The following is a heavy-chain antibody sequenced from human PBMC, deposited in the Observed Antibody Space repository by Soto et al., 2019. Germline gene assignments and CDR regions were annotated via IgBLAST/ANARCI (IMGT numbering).Heavy chain of an antibody. CDR3: ARDFEGLERPLYDFWSGYYSPTFDY. J-gene: IGHJ4*02. Sequence: PGGSLRLSCAASGFTFSSYSMNWVRQAPGKGLEWVSSISSSSSYIYYADSVKGRFTISRDNAKNSLYLQMNSLRAEDTAVYYCARDFEGLERPLYDFWSGYYSPTFDYWGQGTLVTVSS. V-gene: IGHV3-21*01. CDR1: GFTFSSYS. CDR2: ISSSSSYI. D-gene: IGHD3-3*01.